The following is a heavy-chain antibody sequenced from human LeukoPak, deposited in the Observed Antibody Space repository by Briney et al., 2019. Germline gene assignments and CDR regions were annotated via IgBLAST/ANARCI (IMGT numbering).Heavy chain of an antibody. CDR1: GFTFSYFW. J-gene: IGHJ4*02. V-gene: IGHV3-7*01. Sequence: GGSLRLSCAASGFTFSYFWMSWVRQAPGKGLEWVANIKEDGSEKYYVDSVKGRFTISRDNAKNSLYLQMNSLRAEDTAVYYCARGDSSGYYYFIDNWGQGTLVTVSS. D-gene: IGHD3-22*01. CDR2: IKEDGSEK. CDR3: ARGDSSGYYYFIDN.